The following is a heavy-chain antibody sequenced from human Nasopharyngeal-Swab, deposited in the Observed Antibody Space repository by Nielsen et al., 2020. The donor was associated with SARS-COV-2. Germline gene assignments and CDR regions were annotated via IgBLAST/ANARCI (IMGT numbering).Heavy chain of an antibody. CDR2: MSGSSSRI. D-gene: IGHD3-22*01. CDR1: GFTFNSYS. Sequence: GGSLRLSCAASGFTFNSYSMNWVRQAPGKGLEWVSPMSGSSSRIDYADSVKGRFTISRDYAKNSLYLQMNSLRAEDTAVYYCARDYYDSSGEEEYGVYFDYWGQGTLVTVSS. J-gene: IGHJ4*02. V-gene: IGHV3-21*01. CDR3: ARDYYDSSGEEEYGVYFDY.